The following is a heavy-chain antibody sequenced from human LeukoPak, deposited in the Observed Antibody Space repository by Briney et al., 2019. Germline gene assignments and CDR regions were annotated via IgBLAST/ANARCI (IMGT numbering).Heavy chain of an antibody. J-gene: IGHJ4*02. CDR1: GFTFSSYS. D-gene: IGHD3-22*01. CDR2: ISSSSSTI. V-gene: IGHV3-48*02. Sequence: GGSLRLSCAASGFTFSSYSMNWVRQAPGKGLEWVSYISSSSSTIYYADSVKGRFTISRDNAKNSLYLQMNSLRDEDTAVYYCARAADYYDRRYFDYWGQGTLVTVSS. CDR3: ARAADYYDRRYFDY.